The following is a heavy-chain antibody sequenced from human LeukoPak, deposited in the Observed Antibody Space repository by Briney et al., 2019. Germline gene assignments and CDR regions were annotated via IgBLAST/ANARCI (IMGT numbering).Heavy chain of an antibody. D-gene: IGHD5-18*01. J-gene: IGHJ4*02. V-gene: IGHV3-48*03. CDR3: ARYTAMAFDY. CDR1: GFTFSSYE. CDR2: ISSSGSTI. Sequence: GGTLRLSCAVSGFTFSSYEMNWVRQAPGKGLEWVSYISSSGSTIYYADSVKGRFTISRDNAKNSLYLLMNSLRAEETAVYYCARYTAMAFDYWGQGTLVTVSS.